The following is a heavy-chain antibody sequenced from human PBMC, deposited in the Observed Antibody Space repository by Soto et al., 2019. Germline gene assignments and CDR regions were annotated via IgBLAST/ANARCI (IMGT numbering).Heavy chain of an antibody. CDR2: IIPLFGTP. D-gene: IGHD2-21*02. V-gene: IGHV1-69*01. Sequence: QVQLVQSGAEVRKPGSSLRVSFKSSVATFSTTGISWVRQAPGQGLEWMVGIIPLFGTPKYARKFQGRVSITVDESTNTVYMELNSRRPDDAAVYYCARASPVICGGDPCYRLDSSFDSWGQGSLVIVSS. CDR1: VATFSTTG. J-gene: IGHJ5*01. CDR3: ARASPVICGGDPCYRLDSSFDS.